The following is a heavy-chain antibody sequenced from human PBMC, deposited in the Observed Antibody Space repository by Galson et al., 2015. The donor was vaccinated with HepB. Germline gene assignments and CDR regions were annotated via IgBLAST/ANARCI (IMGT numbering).Heavy chain of an antibody. CDR1: GFTFSSDS. D-gene: IGHD3-10*01. V-gene: IGHV3-21*01. CDR2: ISSSSSFK. Sequence: SLRLSCAASGFTFSSDSMNWVRQAPGKGLGWVSSISSSSSFKFYAESVKGRFTISRDNAKNSLYLQMTSLRAEDTALSYCARDRMTRVRGVSLYGMDVWGQGTTVTVSS. J-gene: IGHJ6*02. CDR3: ARDRMTRVRGVSLYGMDV.